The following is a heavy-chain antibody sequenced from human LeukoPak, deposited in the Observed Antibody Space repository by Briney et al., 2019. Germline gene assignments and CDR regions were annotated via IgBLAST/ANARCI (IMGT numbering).Heavy chain of an antibody. D-gene: IGHD2-15*01. Sequence: QAGGSLRLSCVASGFSLSGYWMYWVRQAPGKGLMYISRNNGDGSTTNYADVVKGRFTMSRDNVKNTLYLQVNSLRVEDTAVYYCARDPRNVGLAPWGQGTLVTVSS. J-gene: IGHJ5*02. CDR3: ARDPRNVGLAP. CDR2: NNGDGSTT. CDR1: GFSLSGYW. V-gene: IGHV3-74*01.